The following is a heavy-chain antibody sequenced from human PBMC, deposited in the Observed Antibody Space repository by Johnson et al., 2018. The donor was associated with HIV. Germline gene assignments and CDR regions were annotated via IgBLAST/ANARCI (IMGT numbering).Heavy chain of an antibody. CDR2: IWYDGSNK. J-gene: IGHJ3*02. V-gene: IGHV3-33*01. Sequence: QVQLVESGGGVVQPGRSLRLSCAASGFTFSRYGMHWVRQAPGKGLEWVAVIWYDGSNKYYADSVKGRFTISRDNAKNSLYLQMNSLRAEDTAVYYCARAAYSGSHHDAFDIWGQGTMVTVSS. D-gene: IGHD1-26*01. CDR3: ARAAYSGSHHDAFDI. CDR1: GFTFSRYG.